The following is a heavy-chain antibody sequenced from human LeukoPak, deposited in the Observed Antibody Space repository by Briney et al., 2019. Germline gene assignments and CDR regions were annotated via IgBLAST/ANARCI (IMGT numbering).Heavy chain of an antibody. V-gene: IGHV3-23*01. CDR1: GFTFSRYA. J-gene: IGHJ4*02. CDR2: ISGSGGST. CDR3: AKDPAVAGTANYFGY. D-gene: IGHD6-19*01. Sequence: GGSLRLSCAASGFTFSRYAMSWVRQAPGKGLEWVSAISGSGGSTYYADSVKGRFTISRDNSKNTLYLQMNSLRAEDTAVYYCAKDPAVAGTANYFGYWGQGTLVTVSS.